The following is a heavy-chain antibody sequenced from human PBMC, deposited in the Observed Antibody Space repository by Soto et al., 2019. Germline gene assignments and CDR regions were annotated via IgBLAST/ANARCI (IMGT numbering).Heavy chain of an antibody. V-gene: IGHV3-23*01. J-gene: IGHJ4*02. Sequence: PGGSLRLSCAASVFTFSSYAMSLVRQSPGKGLEWVSAIRGSGGSTYYADSVKGRFTISRDNSKNKLYLQMNSLRAEDTAVYYCAKDSELLRPYFFDYWGQGTLVTVSS. CDR2: IRGSGGST. CDR3: AKDSELLRPYFFDY. CDR1: VFTFSSYA. D-gene: IGHD1-26*01.